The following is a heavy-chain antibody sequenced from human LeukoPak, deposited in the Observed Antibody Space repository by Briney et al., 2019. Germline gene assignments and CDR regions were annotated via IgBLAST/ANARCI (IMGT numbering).Heavy chain of an antibody. J-gene: IGHJ3*02. CDR2: INHSGST. CDR1: GGSFSGYY. Sequence: SETLSLTCAVYGGSFSGYYWSWIRQPPGKGLEWIGEINHSGSTNYNPSLKSRVTISVDTSKNQFSLKLSSVTAADTAVYYCARAGRWEGRPHAFDIWGQGTMVAVSS. V-gene: IGHV4-34*01. D-gene: IGHD1-26*01. CDR3: ARAGRWEGRPHAFDI.